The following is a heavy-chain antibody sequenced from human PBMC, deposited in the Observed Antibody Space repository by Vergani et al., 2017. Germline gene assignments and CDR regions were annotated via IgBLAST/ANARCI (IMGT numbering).Heavy chain of an antibody. D-gene: IGHD6-19*01. J-gene: IGHJ3*02. V-gene: IGHV3-15*01. CDR1: GFTFSNAW. CDR3: AGSSGWYHDAFDI. Sequence: EVQLVESGGGLVKPGGSLRLSCAASGFTFSNAWMSWVRQAPGKGLEWVGRIKSKTDGGTTDYAAPVKGRFTISRDDSKNTLYLQMNSLKTEDTAVYYCAGSSGWYHDAFDIWGQGTMVTVSS. CDR2: IKSKTDGGTT.